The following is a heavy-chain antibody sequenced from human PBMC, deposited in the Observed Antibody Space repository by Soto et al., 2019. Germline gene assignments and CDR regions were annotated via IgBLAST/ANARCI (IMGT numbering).Heavy chain of an antibody. Sequence: QVQLVESGGGVVQPGRSLRLSCAASGFTFSSYGMHWVRQAPGKGLEWVAVISYDGSNKYYADSVKGRFTISRDNSKNTLYLQMNSLRAEDTAVYYCAKLPGVLVTAAQGFDPWGQGTLVTVSS. V-gene: IGHV3-30*18. CDR1: GFTFSSYG. D-gene: IGHD2-2*01. CDR2: ISYDGSNK. J-gene: IGHJ5*02. CDR3: AKLPGVLVTAAQGFDP.